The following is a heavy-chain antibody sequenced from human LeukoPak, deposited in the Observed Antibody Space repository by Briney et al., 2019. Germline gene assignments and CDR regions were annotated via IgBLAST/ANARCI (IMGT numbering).Heavy chain of an antibody. CDR2: ISYDGSNK. CDR3: ARGGYDFWSGYSYFNWFDP. J-gene: IGHJ5*02. CDR1: GLTFSNYG. Sequence: SGGSLRLSCVASGLTFSNYGMHWVRQAPGKGLEWVAVISYDGSNKYYADSVKGRFTISRDNSKNTLYLQMNSLRAEDTAVYYCARGGYDFWSGYSYFNWFDPWGQGTLVTVSS. V-gene: IGHV3-30*03. D-gene: IGHD3-3*01.